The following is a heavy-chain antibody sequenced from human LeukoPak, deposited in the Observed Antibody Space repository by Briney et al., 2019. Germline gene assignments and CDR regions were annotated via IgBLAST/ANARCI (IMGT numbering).Heavy chain of an antibody. Sequence: PGGSLRLSCAASGVTLSTYAMSWVRQAPGKGLEWVSVIYSGGSTYYADSVKGRFTISRDNSKNTLYLQMNSLRAEDTAVYYCARIYVWGSYSPYYFDYWGQGTLVTVSS. V-gene: IGHV3-53*01. CDR2: IYSGGST. J-gene: IGHJ4*02. CDR3: ARIYVWGSYSPYYFDY. CDR1: GVTLSTYA. D-gene: IGHD3-16*01.